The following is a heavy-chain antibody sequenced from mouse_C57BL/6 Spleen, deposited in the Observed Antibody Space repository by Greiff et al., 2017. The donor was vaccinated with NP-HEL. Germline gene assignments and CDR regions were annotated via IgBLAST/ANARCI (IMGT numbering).Heavy chain of an antibody. Sequence: EVKLVESAGGLVQPGSSMKLSCTASGFTFRDYYMAWVRQVPEKGLEWVANINYDGSSTYYLDSLKSRFIISRDNAKNILYLQLSSLKSEDTATYYCAREGTTTVVAPWAMDYWGQGTSVTVSS. V-gene: IGHV5-16*01. CDR3: AREGTTTVVAPWAMDY. D-gene: IGHD1-1*01. CDR1: GFTFRDYY. CDR2: INYDGSST. J-gene: IGHJ4*01.